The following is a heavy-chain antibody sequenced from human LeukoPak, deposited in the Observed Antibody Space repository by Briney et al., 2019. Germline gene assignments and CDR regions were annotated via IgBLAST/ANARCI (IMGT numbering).Heavy chain of an antibody. CDR3: ASIIAVINY. J-gene: IGHJ4*02. CDR1: VFTLSSYS. D-gene: IGHD6-19*01. V-gene: IGHV3-21*01. CDR2: ISSSSSYI. Sequence: PGGSLRLSCAASVFTLSSYSMNWVRRAPGKGLEWVSSISSSSSYIYYADSVKGRFTISRDNAKNSLYLQMNSLKAEDTAVYYCASIIAVINYWGQGTLVTVSS.